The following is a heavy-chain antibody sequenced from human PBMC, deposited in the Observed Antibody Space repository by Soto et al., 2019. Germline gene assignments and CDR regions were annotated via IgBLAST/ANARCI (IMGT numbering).Heavy chain of an antibody. CDR3: ARGGDGYNCGWFDP. CDR2: IIPNFGTA. Sequence: QVQLVQSGAEVKKPGSSVTVSCKASGGTFSSYAISLVRQAPGQGLEWMGGIIPNFGTANYAQKFQGRVTITADESTSTAYMELSGPGSEDTAVYCCARGGDGYNCGWFDPWGQGTLVTVSS. V-gene: IGHV1-69*12. CDR1: GGTFSSYA. D-gene: IGHD5-12*01. J-gene: IGHJ5*02.